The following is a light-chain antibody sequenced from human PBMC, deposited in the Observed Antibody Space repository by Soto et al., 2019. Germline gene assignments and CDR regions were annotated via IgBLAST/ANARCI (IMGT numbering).Light chain of an antibody. J-gene: IGLJ2*01. CDR1: SSDVGGYNS. V-gene: IGLV2-8*01. Sequence: QSVLTQPPSASGSPGQSVTISCTGTSSDVGGYNSVSWYQQHPGKAPKLMIYEVNKRPSGVPDRFSASKSDSTASLTVSGLQAEDEAHYYCSSYAGSKNLVFGGGTQLTV. CDR2: EVN. CDR3: SSYAGSKNLV.